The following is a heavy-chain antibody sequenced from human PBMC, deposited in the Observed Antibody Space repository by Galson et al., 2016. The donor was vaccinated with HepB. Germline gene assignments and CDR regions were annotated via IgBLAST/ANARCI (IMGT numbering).Heavy chain of an antibody. CDR1: GGSISSSSYF. J-gene: IGHJ6*04. V-gene: IGHV4-61*09. CDR3: ARVDTPITVHGKACVMDV. D-gene: IGHD3-16*01. Sequence: TLSLTCTVSGGSISSSSYFWSWIRQPAGKGPEWLGHVYTSGSTSYSPSLKNRLTISVDPSKTQFSLNLTSVTVADTAVYFCARVDTPITVHGKACVMDVWGKGTTVIVSS. CDR2: VYTSGST.